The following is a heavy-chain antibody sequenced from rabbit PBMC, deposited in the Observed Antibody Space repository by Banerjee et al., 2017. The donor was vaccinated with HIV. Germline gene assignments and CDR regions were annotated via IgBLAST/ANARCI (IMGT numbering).Heavy chain of an antibody. J-gene: IGHJ4*01. D-gene: IGHD4-1*01. CDR1: GFDFSRYF. V-gene: IGHV1S7*01. CDR3: ARIGTSGWGEWTYYFDL. Sequence: QLVETGGGLVQPGGSLTLSCKASGFDFSRYFLSWVRQAPGKGLEWIGIIYVAKGSTDYASWVNGRFTISSDNAQNTVDLQMNSLTAADTATYFCARIGTSGWGEWTYYFDLWGPGTLVTVS. CDR2: IYVAKGST.